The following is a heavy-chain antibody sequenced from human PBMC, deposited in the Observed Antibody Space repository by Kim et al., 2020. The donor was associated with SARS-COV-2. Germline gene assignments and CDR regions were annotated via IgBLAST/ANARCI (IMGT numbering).Heavy chain of an antibody. J-gene: IGHJ6*02. D-gene: IGHD3-10*01. V-gene: IGHV3-30*04. CDR1: GFTFSSYA. Sequence: GGSLRLSCAASGFTFSSYAMHWVRQAPGKGLEWVAVISYDGSNKYYADSVKGRFTISRDNSENTLYLQMNSLRAEDTAVYYCARALRGGYYYGMDVWGQGTTFTVSS. CDR2: ISYDGSNK. CDR3: ARALRGGYYYGMDV.